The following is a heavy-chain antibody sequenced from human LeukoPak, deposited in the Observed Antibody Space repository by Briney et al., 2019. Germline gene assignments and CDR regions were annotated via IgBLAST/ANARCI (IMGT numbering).Heavy chain of an antibody. CDR3: AKLGYCTRTNCHDYFDK. J-gene: IGHJ4*02. CDR1: GFTFRSYG. D-gene: IGHD2-8*01. V-gene: IGHV3-23*01. CDR2: ISGGGGYI. Sequence: PGGSLRLSCAASGFTFRSYGISWVRQAPGKGLEWVSTISGGGGYIYYADSVKGRFTISRDNSKNTMYLQLNSLRAEDTAIYYCAKLGYCTRTNCHDYFDKWGQGTLVTVSS.